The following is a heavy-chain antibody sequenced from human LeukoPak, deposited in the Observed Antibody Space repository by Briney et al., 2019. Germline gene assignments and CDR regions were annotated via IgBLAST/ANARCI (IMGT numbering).Heavy chain of an antibody. J-gene: IGHJ4*02. V-gene: IGHV4-59*01. CDR2: IYYSGST. Sequence: PSETLSLTCTVSGGSISSYYWSWIRQPPGKGLEWIGYIYYSGSTNYNPSLKSRVTISVDTSKNQFSLKLSSVTAADTAVYYCARSIRGYSENDYWGQGTLVTVSS. D-gene: IGHD5-18*01. CDR1: GGSISSYY. CDR3: ARSIRGYSENDY.